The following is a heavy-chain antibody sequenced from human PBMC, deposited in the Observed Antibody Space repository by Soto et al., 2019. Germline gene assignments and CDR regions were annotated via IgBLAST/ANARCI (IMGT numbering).Heavy chain of an antibody. D-gene: IGHD6-13*01. CDR1: GFTFSNYG. Sequence: GGSLRLSCAVSGFTFSNYGMNWVRQAPGKGLEWVAVISYEGSNKYYADSVKGRFTISRDNSKNSLYLQMNSLRAEDTAVYYCARDIEPPGLFFDYWGQGTLVTVSS. CDR2: ISYEGSNK. V-gene: IGHV3-30*03. J-gene: IGHJ4*02. CDR3: ARDIEPPGLFFDY.